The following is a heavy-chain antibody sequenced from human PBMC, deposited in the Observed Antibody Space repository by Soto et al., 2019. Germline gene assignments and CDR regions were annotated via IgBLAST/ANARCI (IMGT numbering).Heavy chain of an antibody. J-gene: IGHJ5*02. D-gene: IGHD3-22*01. V-gene: IGHV4-38-2*01. CDR1: GYSINSGYY. CDR2: LYHSGDT. Sequence: SETLSLACGVSGYSINSGYYWGWIRRPPGKGLEWIGSLYHSGDTFYNPSLKSRVTISVHTSKNQFSLKLSSVTAADTAVYFCARVDYYDTTYNRHNTGWFDPWGQGTLVTVSS. CDR3: ARVDYYDTTYNRHNTGWFDP.